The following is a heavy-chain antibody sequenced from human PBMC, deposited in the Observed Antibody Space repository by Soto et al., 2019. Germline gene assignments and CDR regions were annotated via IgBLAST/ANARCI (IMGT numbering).Heavy chain of an antibody. CDR1: GGTFSSYA. D-gene: IGHD2-21*02. CDR3: AVGTYCGGDCYSLFAFDI. J-gene: IGHJ3*02. Sequence: QVQLVQSGAEVKKPGSSVKVSCKASGGTFSSYAISWVRQAPRQGLEWMGGIIPILGTANYAQKFQGRVTSTADESRSTAYMEMSSLRSEETAVYYCAVGTYCGGDCYSLFAFDIWGQGTMVTVSS. V-gene: IGHV1-69*01. CDR2: IIPILGTA.